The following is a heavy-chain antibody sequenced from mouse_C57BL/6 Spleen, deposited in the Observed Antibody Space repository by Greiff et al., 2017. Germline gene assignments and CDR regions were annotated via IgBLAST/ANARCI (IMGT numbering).Heavy chain of an antibody. Sequence: EVQLQQSGPVLVKPGASVKMSCKASGYTFTDYYMNWVKQSHGKSLEWIGVINPYNGGTSYNQKFKGKATLTVDKSSSTAYMELSSLTSEDSAVYYCARGQLGRGYFDYWGQGTTLTVSS. D-gene: IGHD4-1*02. V-gene: IGHV1-19*01. CDR1: GYTFTDYY. CDR3: ARGQLGRGYFDY. J-gene: IGHJ2*01. CDR2: INPYNGGT.